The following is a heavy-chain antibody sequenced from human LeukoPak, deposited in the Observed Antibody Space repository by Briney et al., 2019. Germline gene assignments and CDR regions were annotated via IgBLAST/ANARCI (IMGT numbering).Heavy chain of an antibody. J-gene: IGHJ6*04. CDR3: AREQLPNRGNYYYYYYGMDV. CDR1: GDIFSSNSAD. D-gene: IGHD2-2*01. V-gene: IGHV6-1*01. CDR2: TYYRTNLYN. Sequence: SQTLSLTCAVSGDIFSSNSADWHWNRQAKGRGLEWQVRTYYRTNLYNDYAVSVKSRIPLNPDTSKNQFSLQLNSVTPEDTAVYYCAREQLPNRGNYYYYYYGMDVWGKGTTVTVSS.